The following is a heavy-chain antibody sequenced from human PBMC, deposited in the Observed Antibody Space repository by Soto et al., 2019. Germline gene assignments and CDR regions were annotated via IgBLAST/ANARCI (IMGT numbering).Heavy chain of an antibody. CDR3: AGDSAYGSGTSVNHDLDY. CDR1: GFTFGIYC. Sequence: EVQLEESGGGLVQPGGSLRLSCAASGFTFGIYCMSWVRQAPGKGLEWLATIKWDASEKKYVDSVKGRFTMSRDNAKNSLYLTMERLRDEDTSVYSCAGDSAYGSGTSVNHDLDYWGHGTLVTVSS. CDR2: IKWDASEK. D-gene: IGHD3-10*01. J-gene: IGHJ4*01. V-gene: IGHV3-7*01.